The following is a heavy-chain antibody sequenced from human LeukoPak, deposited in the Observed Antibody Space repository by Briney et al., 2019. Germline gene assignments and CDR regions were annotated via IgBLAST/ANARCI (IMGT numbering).Heavy chain of an antibody. Sequence: ASVKVSCKASGYTFTSYAMHWVRQAPGQGLEWMGIINPSGGSTSYAQKFQGRVTMTRDTSTSTVYMELSSLRSEDTAVYYCARDRLGILSGDWFDPWGQGTLVTVSS. J-gene: IGHJ5*02. V-gene: IGHV1-46*01. CDR3: ARDRLGILSGDWFDP. CDR2: INPSGGST. CDR1: GYTFTSYA. D-gene: IGHD7-27*01.